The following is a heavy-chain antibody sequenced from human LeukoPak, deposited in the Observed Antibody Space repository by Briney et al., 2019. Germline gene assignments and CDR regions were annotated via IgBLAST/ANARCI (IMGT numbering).Heavy chain of an antibody. Sequence: GASVKVSCKAFGYTFTSNYMHWVRQAPGQGPEWMGVISPSGGSTTYAQKFQGRVTLTRDTSTSTVYMELRSLRSDDTAVYYCARFSFRSGKNAFDIWGQGTMVTVSS. J-gene: IGHJ3*02. CDR3: ARFSFRSGKNAFDI. V-gene: IGHV1-46*01. CDR1: GYTFTSNY. CDR2: ISPSGGST. D-gene: IGHD3-3*01.